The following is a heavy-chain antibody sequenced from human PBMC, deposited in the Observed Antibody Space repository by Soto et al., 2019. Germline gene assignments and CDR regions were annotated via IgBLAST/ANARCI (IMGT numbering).Heavy chain of an antibody. Sequence: SSGYYGSCIRQPPGKGLEWIGYIYYSGSTNHNPSLKSRVTISVDTSKNQFSLKLSSVTAADTAVYYCAIGTGERVAAVWGQGT. V-gene: IGHV4-61*08. CDR1: SSGYY. D-gene: IGHD7-27*01. CDR3: AIGTGERVAAV. CDR2: IYYSGST. J-gene: IGHJ4*02.